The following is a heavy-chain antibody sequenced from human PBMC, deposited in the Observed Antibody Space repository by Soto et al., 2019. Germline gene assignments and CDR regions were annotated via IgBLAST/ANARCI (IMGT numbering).Heavy chain of an antibody. D-gene: IGHD3-10*01. CDR2: IFHSGST. CDR1: GGSINSGDYY. CDR3: ARDRYYGSGTYYNFYSGMDV. V-gene: IGHV4-30-4*01. Sequence: LSLTCTVSGGSINSGDYYWTWVRQPPVKGLEWIGNIFHSGSTYYTPSLQSRVTISLDTSKNHFSLKLSSVTPADTAVYYCARDRYYGSGTYYNFYSGMDVWGQGTTVTVSS. J-gene: IGHJ6*02.